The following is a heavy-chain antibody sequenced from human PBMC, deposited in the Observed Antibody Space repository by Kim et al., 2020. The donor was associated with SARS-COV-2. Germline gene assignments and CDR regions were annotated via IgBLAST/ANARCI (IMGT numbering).Heavy chain of an antibody. Sequence: GGSLRLSCVGSGFSFRTYAIHWVRQAPGKGLEWLAVISYDGNNKYYADSVKGRFTISRDNSKNTLYLQMNSLRPEDTAVYYCARDGSSSWYGGGEFDYWGQGTLVTVSS. CDR2: ISYDGNNK. J-gene: IGHJ4*02. CDR3: ARDGSSSWYGGGEFDY. CDR1: GFSFRTYA. V-gene: IGHV3-30*04. D-gene: IGHD6-13*01.